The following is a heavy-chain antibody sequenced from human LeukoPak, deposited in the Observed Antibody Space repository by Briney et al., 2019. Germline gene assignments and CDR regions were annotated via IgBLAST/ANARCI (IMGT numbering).Heavy chain of an antibody. Sequence: PGGSLRLSCAASGFNFNNLWMTWVRQAPGKGLEWVANIKEDGSEKNYVDSVKGRFTISRDNAKNSLYLQMNSLRAEDTAVYYCAAFDIWGQGTMVTVSS. CDR1: GFNFNNLW. V-gene: IGHV3-7*01. J-gene: IGHJ3*02. CDR3: AAFDI. CDR2: IKEDGSEK.